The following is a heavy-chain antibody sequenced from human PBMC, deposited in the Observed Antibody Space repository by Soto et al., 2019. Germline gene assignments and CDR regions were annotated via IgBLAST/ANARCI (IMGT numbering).Heavy chain of an antibody. V-gene: IGHV3-15*01. J-gene: IGHJ6*02. CDR3: TTVLYDFWSGYPPRYYYGMDV. CDR1: GFTFSNAW. Sequence: PGGSLRLSCAASGFTFSNAWMSWVRQAPGKGLEWVGRIKSKTDGGTTDYAAPVKGRFTISRDDSKNTLYLQMNSLKTEDTAVYYCTTVLYDFWSGYPPRYYYGMDVWGQGTTVTVSS. CDR2: IKSKTDGGTT. D-gene: IGHD3-3*01.